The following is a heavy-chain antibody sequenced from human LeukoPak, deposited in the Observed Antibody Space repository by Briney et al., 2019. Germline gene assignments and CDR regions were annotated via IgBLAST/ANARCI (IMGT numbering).Heavy chain of an antibody. CDR3: ARDLSALRYFDWLFDY. J-gene: IGHJ4*02. Sequence: ASVTVSCKASGYTFTSYGISWVRQAPGQGLEWMGWISAYNGNTNYAQKLQGRVTMTTDTSTSTAYMELRSLRSDDTAVYYCARDLSALRYFDWLFDYWGQGTLVTVSS. CDR2: ISAYNGNT. CDR1: GYTFTSYG. V-gene: IGHV1-18*01. D-gene: IGHD3-9*01.